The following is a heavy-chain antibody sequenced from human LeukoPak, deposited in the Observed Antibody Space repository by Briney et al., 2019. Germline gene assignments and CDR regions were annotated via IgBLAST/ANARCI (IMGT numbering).Heavy chain of an antibody. D-gene: IGHD1-26*01. CDR1: GFTFSSYA. J-gene: IGHJ4*02. CDR3: ARSGINLFDY. Sequence: GGSLRLSCAASGFTFSSYAMHWVRQAPGKGLEWVSSISSSGGSTYYADSVKDRFTISRDNSKNTLYLQMNGLRAEDTAVYYCARSGINLFDYWGQGTLLTVSS. V-gene: IGHV3-23*01. CDR2: ISSSGGST.